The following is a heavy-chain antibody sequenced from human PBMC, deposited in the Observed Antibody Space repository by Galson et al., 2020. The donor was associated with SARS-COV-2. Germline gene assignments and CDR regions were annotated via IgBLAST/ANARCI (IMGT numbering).Heavy chain of an antibody. Sequence: GGSLRLSCAASGFTFSSYAMSWVRQAPGKGLEWVSAISGSGGSTYYADSVKGRFTISRDNSKNTLYLQMNSLRAEDTAVYYCAKVGDWDYLPMDWFDPWGQGTLVTVSS. CDR1: GFTFSSYA. D-gene: IGHD1-7*01. V-gene: IGHV3-23*01. CDR2: ISGSGGST. J-gene: IGHJ5*02. CDR3: AKVGDWDYLPMDWFDP.